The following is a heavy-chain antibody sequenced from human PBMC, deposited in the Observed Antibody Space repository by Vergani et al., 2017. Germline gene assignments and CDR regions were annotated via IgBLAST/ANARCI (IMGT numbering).Heavy chain of an antibody. D-gene: IGHD3-22*01. CDR3: ARVGGSYYDXSGYYYAPGGWFDP. CDR1: GYIFTSYW. Sequence: EVQLVQSGAEVKKPGESVRISCKGSGYIFTSYWISWVRQLPGKGLEWMGRIDPSDSYTNYSPSFQGHVTISADKSISTAYLQWSSLKASDTAMYYCARVGGSYYDXSGYYYAPGGWFDPWGQGTLVTVSS. CDR2: IDPSDSYT. V-gene: IGHV5-10-1*03. J-gene: IGHJ5*02.